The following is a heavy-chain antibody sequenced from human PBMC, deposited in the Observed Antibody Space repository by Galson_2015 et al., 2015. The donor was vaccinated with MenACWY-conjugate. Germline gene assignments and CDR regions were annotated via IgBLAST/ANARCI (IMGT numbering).Heavy chain of an antibody. V-gene: IGHV3-48*03. D-gene: IGHD5-18*01. J-gene: IGHJ6*03. CDR2: ISKSGSPI. Sequence: SLRLSCAASGFTFTGYDFNWVRQAPGTGLEWLSYISKSGSPIYYADSVKGRFTISRDNMKKSLFLEMNSLRAGDTGVYYCARVGTWIHQYFYYMDVWGKGTTVTVSS. CDR3: ARVGTWIHQYFYYMDV. CDR1: GFTFTGYD.